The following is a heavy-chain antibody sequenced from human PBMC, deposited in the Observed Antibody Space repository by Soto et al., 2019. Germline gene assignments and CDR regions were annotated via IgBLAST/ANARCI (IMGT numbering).Heavy chain of an antibody. CDR1: GFTFSSYG. Sequence: QVQLVESGGGVVQPGRSLRLSCAASGFTFSSYGMHWVRQAPGKGLEWVAVIWYDGSNKYYADSVKGRFTISRDNSKNTLCLQMNSLRAEDTAVYYCAREDYYYDSSGYSYYFDYWGQGTLVTGSS. V-gene: IGHV3-33*01. J-gene: IGHJ4*02. CDR2: IWYDGSNK. CDR3: AREDYYYDSSGYSYYFDY. D-gene: IGHD3-22*01.